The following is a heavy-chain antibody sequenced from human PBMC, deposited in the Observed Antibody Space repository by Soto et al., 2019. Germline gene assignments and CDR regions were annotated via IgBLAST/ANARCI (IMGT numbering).Heavy chain of an antibody. J-gene: IGHJ4*02. CDR3: AKDVHYDSSGGLDH. V-gene: IGHV3-23*01. Sequence: EVRLLESGGGLEQPGGSLRLSCATSGFTLDNYAMSWVRQAPGKGLGWVSGISGGGGGTYDADSVKGRFIISIDNSKNTLYLQINGLRTEDTAVYFCAKDVHYDSSGGLDHWGQGTLVTVSS. D-gene: IGHD3-22*01. CDR2: ISGGGGGT. CDR1: GFTLDNYA.